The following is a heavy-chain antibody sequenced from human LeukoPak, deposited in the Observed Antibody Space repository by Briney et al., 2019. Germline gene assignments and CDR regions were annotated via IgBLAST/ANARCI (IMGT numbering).Heavy chain of an antibody. CDR2: INHSGST. CDR3: AGYRSGRNY. D-gene: IGHD5-18*01. J-gene: IGHJ4*02. Sequence: PSETLSLTCAVYGGSFSGYYWSWIRQPPGKGLEWIGEINHSGSTNYNPSLKSRVTISVDTSKNQFSVKLSSVTDADTAVYYCAGYRSGRNYWGQGTLVTVSS. CDR1: GGSFSGYY. V-gene: IGHV4-34*01.